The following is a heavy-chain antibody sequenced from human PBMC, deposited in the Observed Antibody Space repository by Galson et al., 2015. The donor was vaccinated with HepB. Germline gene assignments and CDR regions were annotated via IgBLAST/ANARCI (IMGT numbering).Heavy chain of an antibody. V-gene: IGHV3-23*01. D-gene: IGHD5-24*01. Sequence: SLRLSCAASGFTFSTYVMNWVRQAPGKGLEWVSVISGSGGNTDYVDSVKGRFTVSRDNSKNTLFLHMNSLRAEDTAVYYCAKDIWLQPLYGMDVWGQGTTVIVSS. CDR3: AKDIWLQPLYGMDV. CDR1: GFTFSTYV. CDR2: ISGSGGNT. J-gene: IGHJ6*02.